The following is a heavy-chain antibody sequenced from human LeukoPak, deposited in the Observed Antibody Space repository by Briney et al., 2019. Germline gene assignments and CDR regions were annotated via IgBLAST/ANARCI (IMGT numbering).Heavy chain of an antibody. J-gene: IGHJ6*02. Sequence: SETLSLTCTVSGGSISSYYWSWIRQPAGKGLEWIGRIYTSGSTNYNPSLKSRVTMSVDTSKNQFSLKLSSVTAADTAVYYCARVRTRVVPDNYYYYGMDVWGQGTTVTVSS. CDR1: GGSISSYY. D-gene: IGHD1-1*01. CDR3: ARVRTRVVPDNYYYYGMDV. CDR2: IYTSGST. V-gene: IGHV4-4*07.